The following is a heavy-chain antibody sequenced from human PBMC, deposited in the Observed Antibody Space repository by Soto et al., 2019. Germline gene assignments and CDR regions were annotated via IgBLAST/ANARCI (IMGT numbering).Heavy chain of an antibody. CDR1: GFTFSSYA. CDR2: ISGSGGST. V-gene: IGHV3-23*01. CDR3: AKVKWELRVDYFDY. Sequence: GWSLRLSCAASGFTFSSYAMSLVRQAPGKGLEWVSSISGSGGSTYYADSVKGRFTISRDNSKNTLYLQMNSLRAEDTAVYYCAKVKWELRVDYFDYWGEGTLVTVSS. J-gene: IGHJ4*02. D-gene: IGHD1-26*01.